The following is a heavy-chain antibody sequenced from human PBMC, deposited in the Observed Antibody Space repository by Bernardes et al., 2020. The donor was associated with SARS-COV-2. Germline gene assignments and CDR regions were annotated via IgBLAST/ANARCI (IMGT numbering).Heavy chain of an antibody. J-gene: IGHJ4*02. Sequence: GGSLILSCAASGFTFDDFAMHWVRHSPGQGLEWVSGISWNSSSIGYAASVKGRFTISRDNAKNSLYLQMNSLRPDDTALYYCAKDYETGELGIAVEGYCGHWGAGTLGTGSS. CDR1: GFTFDDFA. D-gene: IGHD6-19*01. CDR2: ISWNSSSI. V-gene: IGHV3-9*01. CDR3: AKDYETGELGIAVEGYCGH.